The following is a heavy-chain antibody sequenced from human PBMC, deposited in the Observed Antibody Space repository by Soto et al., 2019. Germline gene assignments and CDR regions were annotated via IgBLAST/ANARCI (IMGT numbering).Heavy chain of an antibody. J-gene: IGHJ5*02. CDR3: ARGYYDSTGFAVDP. D-gene: IGHD3-22*01. V-gene: IGHV4-59*02. CDR2: MYFGGSF. Sequence: QMQLQASGPGLVKPSETLSLTCNVSGASVSHGYWSWIRQPPGKGLEWIGFMYFGGSFNYNPSLPRRATLSVETSKNQFSMKLTSVTASDTAVYYCARGYYDSTGFAVDPWGQGTLVTVSS. CDR1: GASVSHGY.